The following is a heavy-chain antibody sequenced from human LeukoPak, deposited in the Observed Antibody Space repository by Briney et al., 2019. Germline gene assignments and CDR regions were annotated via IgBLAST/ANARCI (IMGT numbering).Heavy chain of an antibody. J-gene: IGHJ4*02. CDR3: ARDRYYFDY. Sequence: PGRSLRLSCAAAGFTFSSYGMHWVRQAPGKGLEWVAVISYNGRNDYYVDSVKGRFTISRDNSKNTLYLQMNSLRAEDTAVYYCARDRYYFDYWGQGTLVTVSS. CDR1: GFTFSSYG. V-gene: IGHV3-33*08. CDR2: ISYNGRND.